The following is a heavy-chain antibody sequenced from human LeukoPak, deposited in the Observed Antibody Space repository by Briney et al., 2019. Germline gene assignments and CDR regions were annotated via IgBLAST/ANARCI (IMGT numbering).Heavy chain of an antibody. Sequence: PSETLSLTCTVSGGSISSSSSYWGWIRQPPGKGLEWIGSIYYSGSTYYNPSLKSRVTISVDTSKNKFSLKLSSVTAADTAVYYCARRLGIVATIGRATFDYWGQGTLVTVSS. V-gene: IGHV4-39*01. J-gene: IGHJ4*02. CDR1: GGSISSSSSY. D-gene: IGHD5-12*01. CDR2: IYYSGST. CDR3: ARRLGIVATIGRATFDY.